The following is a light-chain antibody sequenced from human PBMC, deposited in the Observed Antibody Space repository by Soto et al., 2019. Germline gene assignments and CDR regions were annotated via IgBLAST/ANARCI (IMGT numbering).Light chain of an antibody. CDR2: GAS. J-gene: IGKJ2*01. V-gene: IGKV3-20*01. CDR3: LRYGDSPPAYT. CDR1: QSVSSRN. Sequence: EIVLTQSPGTVSLSPGERATLSCRASQSVSSRNLAWYRQKPGQAPSLLIFGASNRATGIPDRFSGSGSGTDFTFTISRLEPEDCAVYYCLRYGDSPPAYTFGQRTKLEIK.